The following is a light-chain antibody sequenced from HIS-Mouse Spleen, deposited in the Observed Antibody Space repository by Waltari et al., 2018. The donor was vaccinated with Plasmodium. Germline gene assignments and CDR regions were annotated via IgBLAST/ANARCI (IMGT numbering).Light chain of an antibody. J-gene: IGKJ4*01. CDR3: QQYYSYPLT. V-gene: IGKV1-8*01. Sequence: AIRMTQSPSSLPASTGDNVTITCRASQGISSYLAWYQQKTGKAPQLLIYSASTLQSGGPSRFSGSGSGTDFTLTISCLQSEDFATYYCQQYYSYPLTFGGGTKVEIK. CDR1: QGISSY. CDR2: SAS.